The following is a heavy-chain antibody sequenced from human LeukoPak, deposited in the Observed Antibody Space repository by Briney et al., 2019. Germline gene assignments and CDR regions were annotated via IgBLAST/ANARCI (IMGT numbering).Heavy chain of an antibody. D-gene: IGHD3-3*01. V-gene: IGHV7-4-1*02. CDR3: AREYDFWSGYHPNGMDV. CDR2: INTNTGNP. J-gene: IGHJ6*02. Sequence: ASVKVSCKASGYTFTSYAMNWVRQAPGQGLEWMGWINTNTGNPTYAQGFTGRFVFSLDTSVSTAYLQISSLKAEDTAVYCCAREYDFWSGYHPNGMDVWGQGTTVTVSS. CDR1: GYTFTSYA.